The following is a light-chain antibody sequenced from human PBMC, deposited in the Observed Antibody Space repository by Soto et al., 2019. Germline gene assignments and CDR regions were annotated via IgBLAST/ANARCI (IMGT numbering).Light chain of an antibody. CDR3: RQALPSPRT. V-gene: IGKV2-28*01. CDR2: LGS. Sequence: DIVMTQSPLSLPVTPGEPASISCRSSQSLLHSNGYNYLDWYLQKPGQSPQLLIYLGSNRASGVPDRFSGSGSGTDFTLKISRVEADDVGVDDCRQALPSPRTFGPGTNVDIK. J-gene: IGKJ3*01. CDR1: QSLLHSNGYNY.